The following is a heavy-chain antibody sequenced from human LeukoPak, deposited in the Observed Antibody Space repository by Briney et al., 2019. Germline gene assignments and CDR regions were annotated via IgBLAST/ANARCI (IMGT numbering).Heavy chain of an antibody. Sequence: SETLSLTCTVSGGSISSGSYYWSWIRQPAGKGLEWIGRIYTSGSTNYNPSLKSRVTMSVDTSKNQFSLKLSSVTAADTAVYYCAREEWDYDILTGYYGFDYWGQGTLVTVSS. V-gene: IGHV4-61*02. J-gene: IGHJ4*02. CDR3: AREEWDYDILTGYYGFDY. D-gene: IGHD3-9*01. CDR1: GGSISSGSYY. CDR2: IYTSGST.